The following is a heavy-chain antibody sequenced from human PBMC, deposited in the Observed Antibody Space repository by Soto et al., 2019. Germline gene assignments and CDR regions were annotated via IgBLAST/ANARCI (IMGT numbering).Heavy chain of an antibody. D-gene: IGHD3-9*01. Sequence: QVQLQQWGAGLLKPSETLSLTCAVYGGSFSGYYCSWIRRPPGKGLEWIGEINHSGSTIYNPSLKSRVTISVDTSKNQFSLKLSSVTAADTAVYYCARGQRYFDWLLWAFDYWGQGTLVTVSS. J-gene: IGHJ4*02. CDR1: GGSFSGYY. CDR3: ARGQRYFDWLLWAFDY. CDR2: INHSGST. V-gene: IGHV4-34*01.